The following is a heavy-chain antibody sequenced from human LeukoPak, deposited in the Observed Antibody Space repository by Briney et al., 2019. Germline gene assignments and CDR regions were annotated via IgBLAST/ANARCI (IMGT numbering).Heavy chain of an antibody. V-gene: IGHV1-69*13. Sequence: SVKVSCKASGGTFSSYAISWVRQAPGQGLEWMGGIIPIFATANYAQKFQGRVTITADESTSTAYMELSSLRSEDTAVYYCARGLITTRSHFDYWGQGTLVTVSS. D-gene: IGHD3-22*01. CDR3: ARGLITTRSHFDY. J-gene: IGHJ4*02. CDR1: GGTFSSYA. CDR2: IIPIFATA.